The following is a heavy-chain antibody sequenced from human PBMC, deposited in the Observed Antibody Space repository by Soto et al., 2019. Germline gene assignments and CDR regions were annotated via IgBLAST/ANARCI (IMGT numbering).Heavy chain of an antibody. J-gene: IGHJ3*02. CDR1: GYSFTSYW. D-gene: IGHD6-13*01. CDR3: ARPDGKQQLVLDAFDI. Sequence: GESLKISCKGSGYSFTSYWISWVRQMPGKGLEWMGRIDPSDSYTNYSPSFQGHVTISADKSISTAYLQWSSLKASDTAMYYCARPDGKQQLVLDAFDIWGQGTMVTVS. CDR2: IDPSDSYT. V-gene: IGHV5-10-1*01.